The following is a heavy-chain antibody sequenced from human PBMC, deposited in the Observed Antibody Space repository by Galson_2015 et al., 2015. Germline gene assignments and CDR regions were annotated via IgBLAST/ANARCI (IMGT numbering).Heavy chain of an antibody. CDR1: GFTVSSNY. J-gene: IGHJ4*02. CDR3: AREIASSANLGY. Sequence: LRLSCAASGFTVSSNYMTWVRQAPGKGLEWVSVIYGGGSTKYADSVEGRFPIPRDKSKNTVYLQMNSLRAEDTAVYYCAREIASSANLGYWGQGSLVIVSS. D-gene: IGHD6-13*01. CDR2: IYGGGST. V-gene: IGHV3-53*01.